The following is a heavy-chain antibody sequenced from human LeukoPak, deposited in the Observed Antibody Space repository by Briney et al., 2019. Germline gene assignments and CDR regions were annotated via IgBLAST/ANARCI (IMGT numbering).Heavy chain of an antibody. CDR3: ARNGRVRRVVRDLFEY. CDR2: VSPYNGNT. Sequence: VASVKVSCKTSGYTFTDYDITWVRQAPGRGLEWMGRVSPYNGNTYYSQRFQDRVTITKDTSTGTAYMDLRDLRTDDTAMYYCARNGRVRRVVRDLFEYWGQGTLVAVSS. V-gene: IGHV1-18*01. D-gene: IGHD3-10*01. CDR1: GYTFTDYD. J-gene: IGHJ4*02.